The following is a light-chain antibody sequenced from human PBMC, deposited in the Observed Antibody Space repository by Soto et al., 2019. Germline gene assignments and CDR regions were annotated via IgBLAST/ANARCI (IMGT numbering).Light chain of an antibody. Sequence: EIVVTQSPVTLSVSPGERATLSCRASQSVSGNLAWYQQKPGQAPSLLIYGAFTRATGIPARFSGTGSGTEFTLTISSLQSEDFALYYCQQYNDWPLTFGQGTKVEI. V-gene: IGKV3-15*01. CDR2: GAF. CDR3: QQYNDWPLT. CDR1: QSVSGN. J-gene: IGKJ1*01.